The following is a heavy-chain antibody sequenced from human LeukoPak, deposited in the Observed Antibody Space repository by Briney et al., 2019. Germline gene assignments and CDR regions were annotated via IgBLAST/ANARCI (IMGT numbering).Heavy chain of an antibody. CDR1: GGTFSSYA. J-gene: IGHJ4*02. D-gene: IGHD3-10*01. CDR3: AGKMVRGVTYLFDY. Sequence: ASVKVSCKASGGTFSSYAISWVRQAPGQGLEWMGRIIPILGIANYAQKFQGRVTITADKSTSTAYMELSSLRSEDTAVYYCAGKMVRGVTYLFDYWGQGTLVTVSS. V-gene: IGHV1-69*04. CDR2: IIPILGIA.